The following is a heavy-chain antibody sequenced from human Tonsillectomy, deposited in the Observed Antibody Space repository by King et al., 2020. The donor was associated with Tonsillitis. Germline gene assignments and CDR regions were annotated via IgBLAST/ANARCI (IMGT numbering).Heavy chain of an antibody. CDR1: GYSISSGYY. J-gene: IGHJ4*02. D-gene: IGHD6-19*01. Sequence: QLQESGPGLVKPSETLSLTCAVSGYSISSGYYWGWIRQPPGKGLEWIGSIYHSGSTYYNPSLKSRVTISVDTSKTHFSLKLSSVTAADTAVYYCATGEQWLARTDYWGQGTLVTVSS. CDR2: IYHSGST. CDR3: ATGEQWLARTDY. V-gene: IGHV4-38-2*01.